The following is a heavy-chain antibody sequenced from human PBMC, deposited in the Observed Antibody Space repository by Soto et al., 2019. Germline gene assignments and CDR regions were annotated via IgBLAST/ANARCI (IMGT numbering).Heavy chain of an antibody. CDR3: ARGDYRTGPYHFPYFDY. CDR2: INPYSGAT. D-gene: IGHD3-3*02. J-gene: IGHJ4*02. CDR1: GYSFTGYY. Sequence: HEHLVQSGAEVKRPGASLKVSCKASGYSFTGYYIHWVRQAPGQGLEWMGWINPYSGATNYAQNLQGSGTMTSYTSISTAPMSQTTLAADTTAVYYCARGDYRTGPYHFPYFDYWGQGNLVILS. V-gene: IGHV1-2*02.